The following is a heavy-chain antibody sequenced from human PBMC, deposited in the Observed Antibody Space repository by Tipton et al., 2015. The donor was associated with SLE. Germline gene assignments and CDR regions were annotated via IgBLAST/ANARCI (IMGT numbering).Heavy chain of an antibody. V-gene: IGHV4-39*07. CDR3: ARVGGIAARYYYYYMDV. D-gene: IGHD6-6*01. CDR2: IYYSGST. CDR1: GGSISSSSYY. Sequence: LSCTVSGGSISSSSYYWGWIRQPPGKGLEWIGSIYYSGSTYYNPSLKSRVTISVDTSKNQFSLKLSSVTAADTAVYYCARVGGIAARYYYYYMDVWGKGTTVTVSS. J-gene: IGHJ6*03.